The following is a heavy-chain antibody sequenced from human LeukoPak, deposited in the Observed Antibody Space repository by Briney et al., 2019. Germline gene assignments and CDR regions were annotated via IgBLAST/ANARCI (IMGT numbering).Heavy chain of an antibody. CDR3: ARDPRNVGLAP. CDR1: GFSLSGYW. D-gene: IGHD2-15*01. V-gene: IGHV3-74*01. CDR2: NNGDGSTT. Sequence: PGGSLRLSCVASGFSLSGYWMYWVRQAPVKGLMYISRNNGDGSTTNYADVVKGRFTMSRDNVKNTLYLQMNSLRVEDTAVYYCARDPRNVGLAPWGQGTLVTVSS. J-gene: IGHJ5*02.